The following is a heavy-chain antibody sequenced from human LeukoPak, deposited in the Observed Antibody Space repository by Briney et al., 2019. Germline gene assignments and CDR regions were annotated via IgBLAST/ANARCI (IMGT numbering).Heavy chain of an antibody. V-gene: IGHV4-31*03. J-gene: IGHJ2*01. Sequence: SETLSLTCTVSVGSISSGGYYWIWIRQHPGKGLEWIGYIYYSGSTYYNPSLKSRVTISVDTSKNRFSLKLSSVTATDTAVYYYARDHDCGSYFPHWSFDLWGRGTLVTVSS. D-gene: IGHD1-26*01. CDR1: VGSISSGGYY. CDR2: IYYSGST. CDR3: ARDHDCGSYFPHWSFDL.